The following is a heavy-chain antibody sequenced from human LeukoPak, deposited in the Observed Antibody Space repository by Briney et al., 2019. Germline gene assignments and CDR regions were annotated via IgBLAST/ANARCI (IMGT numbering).Heavy chain of an antibody. D-gene: IGHD6-13*01. CDR1: GFTFSSYS. Sequence: GGSLRLSCAASGFTFSSYSMNWVRQAPGKGLEWVSSISSSSSYIYYADSVKGRFTISRDNAKNSLYLQMNSLRAEDTAVYYCARRPVSYSSSWFYYFDYWGQGTLVTVSS. CDR3: ARRPVSYSSSWFYYFDY. CDR2: ISSSSSYI. V-gene: IGHV3-21*01. J-gene: IGHJ4*02.